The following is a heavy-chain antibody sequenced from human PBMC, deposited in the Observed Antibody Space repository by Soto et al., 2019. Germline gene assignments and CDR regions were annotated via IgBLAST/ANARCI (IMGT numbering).Heavy chain of an antibody. CDR3: AHLPWKQRWPSAPVVY. D-gene: IGHD5-18*01. CDR2: IFWDDDK. J-gene: IGHJ4*02. CDR1: GFSLSTSGVG. V-gene: IGHV2-5*02. Sequence: SGPTLVNPTQTLTLTCTFSGFSLSTSGVGVGWIRQPPGKALEWLALIFWDDDKRYSPSLKSRVTITKDTSKNQSVLIMTNMDPVDTATYYCAHLPWKQRWPSAPVVYWGRGTPVTVSS.